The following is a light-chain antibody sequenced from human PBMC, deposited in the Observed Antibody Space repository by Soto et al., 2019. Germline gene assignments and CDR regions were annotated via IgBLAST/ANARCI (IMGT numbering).Light chain of an antibody. CDR3: QHLDGHPRT. CDR1: QDISNY. V-gene: IGKV1-9*01. CDR2: VAY. J-gene: IGKJ1*01. Sequence: QLTQSPSSLSASVGDRVTITCRASQDISNYLAWYQQKPGKAPRLLIYVAYTLQAGVPSRFSGSGSGTDFTLTINSLQPEDFATYYCQHLDGHPRTFGQGTKVEIK.